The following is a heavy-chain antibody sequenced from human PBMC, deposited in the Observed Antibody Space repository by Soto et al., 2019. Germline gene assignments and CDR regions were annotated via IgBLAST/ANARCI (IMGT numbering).Heavy chain of an antibody. CDR2: ISAYNGNT. CDR1: GYTFTSYG. V-gene: IGHV1-18*04. D-gene: IGHD3-22*01. Sequence: ASVKVSCKASGYTFTSYGISWARQAPGQGLEWMGWISAYNGNTNYAQKLQGRVTMTTDTSTSTAYMELRSLRSDDTAVYYCARVRGYYYDSSGYYPGWFDPWGQGTLVTVS. CDR3: ARVRGYYYDSSGYYPGWFDP. J-gene: IGHJ5*02.